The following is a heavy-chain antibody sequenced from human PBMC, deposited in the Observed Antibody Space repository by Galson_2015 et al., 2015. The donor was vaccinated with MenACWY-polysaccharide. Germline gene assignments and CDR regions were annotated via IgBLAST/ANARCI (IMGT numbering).Heavy chain of an antibody. V-gene: IGHV4-59*01. Sequence: TLSLTCTVSGGSLSGSYWSWTRPPPGKGLEWIGYIYYSGSTNYNPSLKSRVTMSLDISNNQFSLKLSSVTAADTAVYYCARSGTSTSWLYYYYGMDVWGQGTTVTVSS. CDR2: IYYSGST. J-gene: IGHJ6*02. CDR3: ARSGTSTSWLYYYYGMDV. D-gene: IGHD2-2*01. CDR1: GGSLSGSY.